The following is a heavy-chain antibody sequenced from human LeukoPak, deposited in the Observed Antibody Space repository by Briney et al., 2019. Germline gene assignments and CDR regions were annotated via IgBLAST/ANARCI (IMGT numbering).Heavy chain of an antibody. CDR2: IYGSGTT. Sequence: SETLSLTCTVSSGSISSYWSWIRQPAGKGLEWIGRIYGSGTTTYNPSLKSRVSMSIDTSKNQFSLKLMSVTAADTAVYYCARDSGTTGEVKFDPWGQGTLVTVSS. V-gene: IGHV4-4*07. J-gene: IGHJ5*02. D-gene: IGHD3-10*01. CDR1: SGSISSY. CDR3: ARDSGTTGEVKFDP.